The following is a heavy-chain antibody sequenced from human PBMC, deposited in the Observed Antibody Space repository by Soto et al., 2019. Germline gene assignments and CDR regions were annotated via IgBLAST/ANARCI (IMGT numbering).Heavy chain of an antibody. CDR3: ARWWLGHYLDL. Sequence: EVQLVESGGGLVQPGGSLRLSCAASGVSVSSDYMAWVRQAPGNGLEWVSYILRIGDTNSADSVKSRFTTSRHNSRNTIYLQMDSPRPEDTAVYYCARWWLGHYLDLWGQGTLVTVS. V-gene: IGHV3-53*04. CDR2: ILRIGDT. D-gene: IGHD2-15*01. CDR1: GVSVSSDY. J-gene: IGHJ4*02.